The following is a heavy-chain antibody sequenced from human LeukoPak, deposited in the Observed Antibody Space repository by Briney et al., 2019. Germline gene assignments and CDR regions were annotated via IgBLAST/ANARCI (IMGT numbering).Heavy chain of an antibody. Sequence: GSLRLSCAASGFTFSDYYMSWIRQPPGKGLEWIGKIYHSGSTNYNPSLKSRVTISVDKSQNQFSLKLSSVTAADTAVYYCAASSSAIGGPSYFDYWGQGTLVTVSS. V-gene: IGHV4-34*08. D-gene: IGHD2-2*01. CDR3: AASSSAIGGPSYFDY. J-gene: IGHJ4*02. CDR1: GFTFSDYY. CDR2: IYHSGST.